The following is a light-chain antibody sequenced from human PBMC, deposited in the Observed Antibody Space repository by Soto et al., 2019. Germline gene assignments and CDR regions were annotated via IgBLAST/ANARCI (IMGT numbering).Light chain of an antibody. CDR3: SSYTSSTVV. CDR1: SSDVGGYNY. V-gene: IGLV2-14*01. CDR2: DVS. J-gene: IGLJ2*01. Sequence: VLTPPASVSGSPGQSITISCTGTSSDVGGYNYVSWYQQHPGKAPKLMIYDVSNRPSGVSNRFSGSKSGNTASLTISGLQAEDEADYYCSSYTSSTVVFGGGTKLTVL.